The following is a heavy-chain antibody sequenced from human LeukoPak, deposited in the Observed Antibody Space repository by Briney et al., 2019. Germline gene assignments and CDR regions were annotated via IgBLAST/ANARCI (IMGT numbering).Heavy chain of an antibody. CDR1: GGSISSYY. D-gene: IGHD6-19*01. Sequence: SETLSLTCTVSGGSISSYYWSWIRQPPGKGLGWIGYIYYSGSTNYNPSLKSRVTISVDTSKNQFSLKLSSVTAADTAVYYCARVGSSGWYNYFDYWGQGTLVTVSS. CDR2: IYYSGST. CDR3: ARVGSSGWYNYFDY. V-gene: IGHV4-59*01. J-gene: IGHJ4*02.